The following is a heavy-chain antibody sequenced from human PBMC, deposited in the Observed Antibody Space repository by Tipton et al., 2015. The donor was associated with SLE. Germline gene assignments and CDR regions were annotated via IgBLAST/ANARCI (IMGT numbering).Heavy chain of an antibody. CDR3: VRLELPATKADY. CDR2: IYYSGST. J-gene: IGHJ4*02. CDR1: AGSISSDSFY. Sequence: TLSLTCTVSAGSISSDSFYWGWIRQPPGKGLEWIGTIYYSGSTHYNPSLTSRVTISVDTSKNQFSLNLSSVTAADTAVYYCVRLELPATKADYWGPGTLVTVSS. V-gene: IGHV4-39*01. D-gene: IGHD5-24*01.